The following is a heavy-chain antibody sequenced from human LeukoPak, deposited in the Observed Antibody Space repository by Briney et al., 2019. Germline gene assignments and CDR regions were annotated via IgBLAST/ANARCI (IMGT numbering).Heavy chain of an antibody. V-gene: IGHV3-74*01. CDR1: GFAFSSNW. CDR3: AGDRATSYFDY. J-gene: IGHJ4*02. Sequence: GGSLRLSCAASGFAFSSNWMHWVRQTPGKGLVWVSRINSGGSGTSYADSVEGRFTISRDNAKNTLYLQMNSLRAEDTAVYYCAGDRATSYFDYWGQGALVTISS. CDR2: INSGGSGT. D-gene: IGHD1-26*01.